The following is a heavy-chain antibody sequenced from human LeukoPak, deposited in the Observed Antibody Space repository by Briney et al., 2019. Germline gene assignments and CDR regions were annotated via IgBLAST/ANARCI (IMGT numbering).Heavy chain of an antibody. V-gene: IGHV1-2*02. CDR2: INPNSGGT. CDR3: AKTYYDFWSGYFDPATFDY. D-gene: IGHD3-3*01. Sequence: ASVTVSCKASGYTFTGYYMHWVRQAPGQGLEWMGWINPNSGGTNYAQKFQGRVTMTRDTSISTAYMELSRLRSDDTAVYYCAKTYYDFWSGYFDPATFDYWGQGTLVTVSS. J-gene: IGHJ4*02. CDR1: GYTFTGYY.